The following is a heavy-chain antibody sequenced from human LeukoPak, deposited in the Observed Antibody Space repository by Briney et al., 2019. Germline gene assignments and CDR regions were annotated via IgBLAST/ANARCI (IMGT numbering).Heavy chain of an antibody. CDR3: ASYSQYYDFWSGYYTTSGGAFDI. J-gene: IGHJ3*02. D-gene: IGHD3-3*01. CDR2: INPNSGDT. V-gene: IGHV1-2*02. CDR1: VHTFTASY. Sequence: GASVILSCKTSVHTFTASYIHWVRQAPGQGLDWMGRINPNSGDTDYAQRFQGRVTMTRDTSINTAYMELSRLRSDDTAVYYCASYSQYYDFWSGYYTTSGGAFDIWGQGTMVTVSS.